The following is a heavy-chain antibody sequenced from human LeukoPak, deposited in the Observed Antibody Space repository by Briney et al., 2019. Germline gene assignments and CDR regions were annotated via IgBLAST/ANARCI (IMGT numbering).Heavy chain of an antibody. D-gene: IGHD2-15*01. CDR3: AKDTSGYCSGGSCYLGWFDP. V-gene: IGHV3-23*01. J-gene: IGHJ5*02. CDR1: GFTLSSYG. CDR2: ISSSGSST. Sequence: GGSLRLSCAASGFTLSSYGMSWVRQAPGKGLEWVSAISSSGSSTYYADSVKGRFTISRDNSKNSLYRQMNSLRAEDTAVYYCAKDTSGYCSGGSCYLGWFDPWGQGTLVTVSS.